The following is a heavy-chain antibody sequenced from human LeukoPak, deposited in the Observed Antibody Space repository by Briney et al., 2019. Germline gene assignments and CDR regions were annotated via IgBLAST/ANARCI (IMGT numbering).Heavy chain of an antibody. V-gene: IGHV3-30*18. CDR3: AKSPVSSCRGSFCYPFDY. D-gene: IGHD2-15*01. CDR1: GFTFSSYG. J-gene: IGHJ4*02. Sequence: GGSLRLSCAASGFTFSSYGMHWVRQAPGKGLGWVAVVSSDGSIDYYADSVRGRFTVSRDNSKNTLYLQMNSLRAEDTAVYFCAKSPVSSCRGSFCYPFDYWGQGNLVTVSS. CDR2: VSSDGSID.